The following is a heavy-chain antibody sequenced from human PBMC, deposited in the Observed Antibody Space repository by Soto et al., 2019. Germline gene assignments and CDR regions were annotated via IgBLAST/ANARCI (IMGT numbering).Heavy chain of an antibody. J-gene: IGHJ5*02. D-gene: IGHD2-15*01. Sequence: QVQLQQWGAGLLKPSETLSLTCAVYGGSFSGYFWSWIRQPPGKGLEWIGQINHSGSTNYNPSLKSRVTISVDTSKNHFSLKLSSVTAADTAVYYCALMGYCSGGSCYHYNWFDPWGRGTLVTVSS. CDR3: ALMGYCSGGSCYHYNWFDP. CDR2: INHSGST. V-gene: IGHV4-34*01. CDR1: GGSFSGYF.